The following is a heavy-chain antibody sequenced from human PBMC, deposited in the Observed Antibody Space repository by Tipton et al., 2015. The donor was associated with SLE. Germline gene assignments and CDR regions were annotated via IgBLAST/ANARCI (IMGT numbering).Heavy chain of an antibody. J-gene: IGHJ4*02. Sequence: TLSLTCTVSGGSISSYYWSWIRQPPGKGLGWIGYIYTSGSTNYNPSLKSRVTISVDTSKNQFSLKLSSVTAADTAVYYCARRRYSSSWYDYWGQGTLVTVSS. D-gene: IGHD6-13*01. CDR3: ARRRYSSSWYDY. CDR2: IYTSGST. CDR1: GGSISSYY. V-gene: IGHV4-4*08.